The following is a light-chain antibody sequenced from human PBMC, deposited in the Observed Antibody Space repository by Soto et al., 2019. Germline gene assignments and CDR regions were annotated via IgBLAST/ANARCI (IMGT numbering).Light chain of an antibody. CDR3: QHRSNSRPMWA. CDR1: QSVGIY. J-gene: IGKJ1*01. CDR2: DAS. V-gene: IGKV3-11*01. Sequence: IVLTQFPAILPLSPGDRATLSCSASQSVGIYLAWYEQKPGQAPRLLSYDASNRATVIPARFSGSGSGTDFTLTINSLEPEEFAGYFCQHRSNSRPMWAFGQGTNVEIK.